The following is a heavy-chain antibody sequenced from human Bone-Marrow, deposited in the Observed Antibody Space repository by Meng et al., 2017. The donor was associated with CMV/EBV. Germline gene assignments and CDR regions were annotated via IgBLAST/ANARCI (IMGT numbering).Heavy chain of an antibody. V-gene: IGHV4-59*01. D-gene: IGHD6-6*01. CDR3: ARVYSSSSGYTYAFDI. Sequence: SETLSLTCTVSGGSISSYYWSWTRQPPGKGLEWIGYIYYSGSTNYNPSLKSRVTISVDTSKNQFSLKLSSVTAADTAVYYCARVYSSSSGYTYAFDIWGQGTMVTVSS. CDR1: GGSISSYY. J-gene: IGHJ3*02. CDR2: IYYSGST.